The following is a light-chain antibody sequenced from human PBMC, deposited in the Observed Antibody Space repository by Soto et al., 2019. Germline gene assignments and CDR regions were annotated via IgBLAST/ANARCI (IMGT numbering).Light chain of an antibody. Sequence: AIRMTQSPSSLSASTGDRVTITCRASQGISSYLAWYQQKPGKAPKLLIYAASTLQSGVPSRFSVSGSGTDFTLTISCLQSEYFATDDCQQYYSYPRSFGQGTKVEIK. CDR2: AAS. CDR1: QGISSY. V-gene: IGKV1-8*01. J-gene: IGKJ1*01. CDR3: QQYYSYPRS.